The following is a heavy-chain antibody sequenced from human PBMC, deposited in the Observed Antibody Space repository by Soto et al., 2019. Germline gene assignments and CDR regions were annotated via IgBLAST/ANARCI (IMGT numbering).Heavy chain of an antibody. CDR1: GYSFTSYW. CDR3: AASRAAAGMEFYYYYGMDV. J-gene: IGHJ6*02. Sequence: GESLKISCKGSGYSFTSYWISWVRQMPGKGLEWMGRIDPSDSYTNYSPSFQGHVTISADKSISTAYLQWSSLKASDTAMYYCAASRAAAGMEFYYYYGMDVWGQGTTVTVSS. D-gene: IGHD6-13*01. CDR2: IDPSDSYT. V-gene: IGHV5-10-1*01.